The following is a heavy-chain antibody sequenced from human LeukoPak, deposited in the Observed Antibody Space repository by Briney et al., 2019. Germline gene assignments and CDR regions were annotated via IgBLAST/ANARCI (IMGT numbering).Heavy chain of an antibody. CDR3: AKCGNSGCHLIDY. D-gene: IGHD5-12*01. Sequence: SGGSLRHSCAASGFTFTTNVLSWVCQAPGKGLEWVSAISGRTGATYYADSEKGRFTISRDNSKSTLYLQMDSLRAEDTAVYYCAKCGNSGCHLIDYWGQGTLVTVSS. J-gene: IGHJ4*02. CDR2: ISGRTGAT. CDR1: GFTFTTNV. V-gene: IGHV3-23*01.